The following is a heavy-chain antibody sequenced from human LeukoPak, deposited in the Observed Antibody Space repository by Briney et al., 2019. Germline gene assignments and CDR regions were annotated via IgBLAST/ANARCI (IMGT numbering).Heavy chain of an antibody. V-gene: IGHV3-30*04. D-gene: IGHD6-19*01. J-gene: IGHJ4*02. CDR2: ISYDGSNK. CDR1: GFTFSSYA. Sequence: GGSLRLSCAASGFTFSSYAMHWVRQAPGKGLEWVAVISYDGSNKYYADSVKGRFTISRDNSKNTLYLQMNSLRAEDTAVYYCARGGRGQWLPLDYWGQGTLVTVSS. CDR3: ARGGRGQWLPLDY.